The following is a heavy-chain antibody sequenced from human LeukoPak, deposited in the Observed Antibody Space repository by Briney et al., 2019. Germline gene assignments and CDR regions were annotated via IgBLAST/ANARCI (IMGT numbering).Heavy chain of an antibody. CDR2: INPSGGST. Sequence: ASVKVSCKASGSTYTNYHIHWVRQAPGQGLEWMGIINPSGGSTRYAQKFQGRVTMTRDTSTSTVYMEMSSLRSDDTAVYYCARDFWVSSGNCHYGMDVWGQGTTVTVSS. V-gene: IGHV1-46*01. CDR1: GSTYTNYH. CDR3: ARDFWVSSGNCHYGMDV. D-gene: IGHD6-19*01. J-gene: IGHJ6*02.